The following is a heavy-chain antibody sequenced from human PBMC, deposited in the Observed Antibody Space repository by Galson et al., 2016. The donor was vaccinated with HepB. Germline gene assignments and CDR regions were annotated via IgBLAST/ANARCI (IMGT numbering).Heavy chain of an antibody. J-gene: IGHJ5*02. CDR1: GYTFTRHY. D-gene: IGHD3-3*01. CDR3: ARGEEDTSDDFWSGYFHNWVDP. CDR2: IKPSVGVT. Sequence: SVKVSCEAYGYTFTRHYMHWVRQAPGQGREWMGMIKPSVGVTAYAQQFQGRVTITRDTSTSTVYMELSTLRSEDTAVYYCARGEEDTSDDFWSGYFHNWVDPWGQGTLVTVSS. V-gene: IGHV1-46*01.